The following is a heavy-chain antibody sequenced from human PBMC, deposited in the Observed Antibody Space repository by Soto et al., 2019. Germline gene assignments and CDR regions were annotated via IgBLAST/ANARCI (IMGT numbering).Heavy chain of an antibody. V-gene: IGHV3-23*01. CDR2: ILVGGST. Sequence: EVQMLESGGGLAQPGGYLRLSCAVSGFICSSYDMSWVRQAQGKGLEWVSTILVGGSTHYEDSVKGRFTISRDTSKNTVYLQINSLTVGDTAVYYCAKATATGGGAFEIYGQGTLVTVSS. D-gene: IGHD2-8*02. CDR1: GFICSSYD. J-gene: IGHJ3*02. CDR3: AKATATGGGAFEI.